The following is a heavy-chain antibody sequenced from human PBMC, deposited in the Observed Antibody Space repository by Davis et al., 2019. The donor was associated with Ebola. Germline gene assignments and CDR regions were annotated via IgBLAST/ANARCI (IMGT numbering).Heavy chain of an antibody. CDR2: ISYDGSNK. CDR3: AKSAYYYDSSGYADDAFDI. J-gene: IGHJ3*02. D-gene: IGHD3-22*01. CDR1: GFTFSSYG. V-gene: IGHV3-30*18. Sequence: PGGSLRLSCAASGFTFSSYGMHWVRQAPGKGLEWVAVISYDGSNKYYADSVKGRFTISRDNSKNTLYLQMNSLRAEDTAVYYCAKSAYYYDSSGYADDAFDIWGQGTMVTVSS.